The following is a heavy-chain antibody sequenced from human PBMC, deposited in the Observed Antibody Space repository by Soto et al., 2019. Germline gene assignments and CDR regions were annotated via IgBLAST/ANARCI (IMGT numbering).Heavy chain of an antibody. V-gene: IGHV6-1*01. CDR2: TYYRSKWYN. D-gene: IGHD3-3*01. Sequence: SQTLSLTCAISGDSVSSNSAAWNWIRQSPSRGLEWLGRTYYRSKWYNDYAVSVKSRITINPDTSKNQFSLQLNSVTPEDTAVYYCARDLLGKDFWSSYYYYGMDVWGQGTTVTVSS. CDR3: ARDLLGKDFWSSYYYYGMDV. CDR1: GDSVSSNSAA. J-gene: IGHJ6*02.